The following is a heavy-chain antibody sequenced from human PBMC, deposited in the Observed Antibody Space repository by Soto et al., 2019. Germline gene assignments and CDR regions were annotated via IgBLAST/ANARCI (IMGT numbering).Heavy chain of an antibody. CDR1: GYTFTGYY. Sequence: QVQLVQSGAEVKKPGASVKVSCKASGYTFTGYYMHWVRQAPGQGLEWMGWINPNSGGTNYAQKFQGRVTMTRDTSISTAYMELSRLRSDDTAVYYCASIGMPISSYYYYGMDVWGQGTTVTVSS. CDR2: INPNSGGT. J-gene: IGHJ6*02. V-gene: IGHV1-2*02. D-gene: IGHD3-16*02. CDR3: ASIGMPISSYYYYGMDV.